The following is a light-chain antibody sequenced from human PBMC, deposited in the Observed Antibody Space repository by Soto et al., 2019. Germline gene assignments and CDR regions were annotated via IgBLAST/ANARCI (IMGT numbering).Light chain of an antibody. V-gene: IGLV1-40*01. Sequence: QSVLTQPPSVSGAPGQRVTLSCTGSSSNIGAGYDVHWYQQLPGTAPKLLIYGNSNRPSGVPDRFSGSKSGTSASLAIAGLQAEDEADYYCQSYDSLSGYVVFGGGTKLTVL. CDR2: GNS. CDR1: SSNIGAGYD. J-gene: IGLJ2*01. CDR3: QSYDSLSGYVV.